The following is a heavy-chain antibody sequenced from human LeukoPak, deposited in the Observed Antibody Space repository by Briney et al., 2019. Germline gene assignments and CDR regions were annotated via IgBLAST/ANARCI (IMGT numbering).Heavy chain of an antibody. Sequence: ASLKVSCKTSGYSFTDYYMHWVRQAPGQGLEWMGWINPNSGGTSAAQKFQGRVTMTRDTSITTVYMEVSWLTSDDTAIYYCARADRLHGGPYLIGPWGQGTLVTVSS. D-gene: IGHD2-21*01. CDR2: INPNSGGT. V-gene: IGHV1-2*02. CDR3: ARADRLHGGPYLIGP. J-gene: IGHJ5*02. CDR1: GYSFTDYY.